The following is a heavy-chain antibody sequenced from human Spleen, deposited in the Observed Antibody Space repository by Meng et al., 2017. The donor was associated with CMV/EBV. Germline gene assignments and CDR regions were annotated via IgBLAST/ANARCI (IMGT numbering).Heavy chain of an antibody. Sequence: SETLSLTCTVSGGSISSYYWSWIRQAPGKGLEWIGYIYDSGSTNYNPSLKSRVSISVDTSKTQFSLKLSSVTTVDTAVYYCARDPATGPRGDHFDYWGQGTRVTVSS. CDR1: GGSISSYY. D-gene: IGHD3-16*01. V-gene: IGHV4-59*01. J-gene: IGHJ4*02. CDR3: ARDPATGPRGDHFDY. CDR2: IYDSGST.